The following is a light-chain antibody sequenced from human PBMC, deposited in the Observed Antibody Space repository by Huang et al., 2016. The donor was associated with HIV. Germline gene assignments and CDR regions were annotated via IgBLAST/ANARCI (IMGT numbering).Light chain of an antibody. CDR3: QQRTKWPPVLT. CDR1: QSVGVY. V-gene: IGKV3-11*01. Sequence: EIVLTQSPATLSLSRGDRATLSCRASQSVGVYLAWYQQKPGQAPRLLIFEASNSATGIPDRFSGSGAGTDFILTIDSLQPDDFAIYYCQQRTKWPPVLTFGGGTRVEIK. CDR2: EAS. J-gene: IGKJ4*01.